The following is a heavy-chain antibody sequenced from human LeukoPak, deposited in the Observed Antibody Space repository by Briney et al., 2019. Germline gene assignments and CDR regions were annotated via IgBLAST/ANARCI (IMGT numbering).Heavy chain of an antibody. CDR3: ARATYGYCSSTSCSDPYYYYYMDV. V-gene: IGHV1-69*05. CDR2: IIPIFGTA. J-gene: IGHJ6*03. Sequence: PRASVKVSCKASGGTFSSYAISWVRQAPGQGLEWMGGIIPIFGTANYAQKFQGRVTITTDESTSTAYMELSSLRSEDTAVYYCARATYGYCSSTSCSDPYYYYYMDVWAKGPRSPSP. D-gene: IGHD2-2*01. CDR1: GGTFSSYA.